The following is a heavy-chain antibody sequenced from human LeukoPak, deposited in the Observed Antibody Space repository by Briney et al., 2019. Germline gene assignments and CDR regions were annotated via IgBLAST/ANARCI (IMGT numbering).Heavy chain of an antibody. Sequence: SQTLSLTCAVSGASFSGDYWSWLRQPPGKGLEWIAEINHSGRSNFNPSLQGRVTISVDTSKNQFSLNLSSVTAADTARYYCARGLYDSGDYYYGIRAYSFELWGQGTLVTVSS. J-gene: IGHJ4*02. CDR2: INHSGRS. CDR3: ARGLYDSGDYYYGIRAYSFEL. V-gene: IGHV4-34*01. D-gene: IGHD3-22*01. CDR1: GASFSGDY.